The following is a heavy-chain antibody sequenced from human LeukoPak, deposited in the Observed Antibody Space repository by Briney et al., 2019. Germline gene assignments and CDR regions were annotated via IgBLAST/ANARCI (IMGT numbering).Heavy chain of an antibody. CDR1: GYTFTGYY. V-gene: IGHV1-2*02. CDR3: ASEFGSSSDYFDY. J-gene: IGHJ4*02. CDR2: VNPNSGGT. D-gene: IGHD6-13*01. Sequence: VASVKVSCKASGYTFTGYYMHWVRQAPGQGLEWMGWVNPNSGGTNYAQKFQGRVTVTRDTSISTAYMELSRLRSDDTAVYYCASEFGSSSDYFDYWGQGTLVTVSS.